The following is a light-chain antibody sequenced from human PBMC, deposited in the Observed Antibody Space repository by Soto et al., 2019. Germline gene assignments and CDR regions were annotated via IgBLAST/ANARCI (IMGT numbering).Light chain of an antibody. CDR3: QQYKSFSLT. Sequence: DIQMTQSPSTLSSSVGDRVTITCRARQSINKWLAWYQQKPGKAPKLLIYKTSDLESGVPSRFSGSGSGTEFSLTISSLQPDDFATYYCQQYKSFSLTFGGGTRVEVK. CDR2: KTS. J-gene: IGKJ4*01. CDR1: QSINKW. V-gene: IGKV1-5*03.